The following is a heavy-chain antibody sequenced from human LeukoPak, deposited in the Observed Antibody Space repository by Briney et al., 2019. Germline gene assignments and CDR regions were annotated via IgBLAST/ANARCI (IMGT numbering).Heavy chain of an antibody. D-gene: IGHD2-2*01. V-gene: IGHV3-30*03. CDR3: ARDPPVVPAAQADY. Sequence: GGSLRLSCAASGFTFSSYGMHWVRQAPGKGLEWVAIISPDGNDKYYADSVKGRFTISRDNSKNTLYLQMNSLRAEDTAVYYCARDPPVVPAAQADYWGQGTLVTVSS. CDR2: ISPDGNDK. CDR1: GFTFSSYG. J-gene: IGHJ4*02.